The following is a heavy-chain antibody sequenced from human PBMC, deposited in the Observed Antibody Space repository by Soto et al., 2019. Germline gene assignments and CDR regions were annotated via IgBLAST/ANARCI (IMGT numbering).Heavy chain of an antibody. D-gene: IGHD3-22*01. CDR3: ASLFNYYDSRGYAEYHFDE. J-gene: IGHJ4*02. CDR2: LSYSGST. V-gene: IGHV4-31*03. CDR1: GGSFNSGCF. Sequence: QVQLQESGPGLVKPSQTLSLTRTVSGGSFNSGCFWRWIRQQPGKGLEWIGHLSYSGSTSYNPSLKSRLTMSVDTSKTQFSQKLTSVTAADTAVYYCASLFNYYDSRGYAEYHFDECGQGTLVTVSS.